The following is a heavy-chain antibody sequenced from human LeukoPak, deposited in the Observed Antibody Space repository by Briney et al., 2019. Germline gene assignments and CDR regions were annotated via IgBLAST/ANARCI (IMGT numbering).Heavy chain of an antibody. J-gene: IGHJ6*04. CDR1: GFTFDNYA. CDR2: ISASGGST. Sequence: GGSLRLSCAASGFTFDNYAMSWVRQAPGKGGEGVSSISASGGSTYYAASVKGRFTISRDNSTKILYLQMNSLRAEDTAVYYCAKCFSMIRGLRGTYYYYGMDVWGRGTTVTVSS. D-gene: IGHD3-10*01. V-gene: IGHV3-23*01. CDR3: AKCFSMIRGLRGTYYYYGMDV.